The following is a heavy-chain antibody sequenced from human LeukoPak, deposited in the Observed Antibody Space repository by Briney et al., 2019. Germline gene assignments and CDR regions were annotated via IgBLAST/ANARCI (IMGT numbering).Heavy chain of an antibody. CDR1: GFTFSSYE. J-gene: IGHJ5*02. CDR2: ISRTSEST. D-gene: IGHD1-7*01. Sequence: KTGGSLRLSCAASGFTFSSYEMNWVRQAPGKGLEWVSIISRTSESTFYADSVKGRFTISRDDAKNSLYLQMNGLRADDTATYYCARGATDTTRWFDPWGQGTLVTVSS. CDR3: ARGATDTTRWFDP. V-gene: IGHV3-21*05.